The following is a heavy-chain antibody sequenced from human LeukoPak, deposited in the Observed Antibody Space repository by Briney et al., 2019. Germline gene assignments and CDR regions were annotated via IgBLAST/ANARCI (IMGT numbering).Heavy chain of an antibody. CDR1: GYTFTSYD. J-gene: IGHJ4*02. Sequence: ASVMVSCKASGYTFTSYDINWVRQATGQGLEWMGWMNPNSGNTGYAQEFQGRVTMTRNTSISTAYMELSSLRSEDTAVYYCARTYYGSGSYYGYWGQGILVTVSS. V-gene: IGHV1-8*01. D-gene: IGHD3-10*01. CDR2: MNPNSGNT. CDR3: ARTYYGSGSYYGY.